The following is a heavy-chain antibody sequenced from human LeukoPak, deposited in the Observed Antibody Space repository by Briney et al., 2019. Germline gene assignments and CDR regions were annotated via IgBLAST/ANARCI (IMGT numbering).Heavy chain of an antibody. Sequence: PGGSLRLSCAASGFTFNDYYMSWIRQAPGKGLEWLSYINIGGTNTHYADSVRGRFTISRDNAKKSLYLEMNNLRAEDTAVYYCATDGAGFDTWGQGVLVTVSS. CDR2: INIGGTNT. CDR1: GFTFNDYY. J-gene: IGHJ5*02. CDR3: ATDGAGFDT. V-gene: IGHV3-11*01.